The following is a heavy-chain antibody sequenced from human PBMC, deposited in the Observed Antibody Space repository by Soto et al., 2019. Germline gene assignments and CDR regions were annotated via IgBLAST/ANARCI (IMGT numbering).Heavy chain of an antibody. CDR3: ARGRHYGDYVDY. D-gene: IGHD4-17*01. Sequence: PSETLSLTCAVYGGSFSGYYWSWIRQHPGKGLEWIGYIYYSGSTYYNPSLKSRVTISVDTSKNQFSLKLSSVTAADTAVYYCARGRHYGDYVDYWGQGTLVTVSS. J-gene: IGHJ4*02. V-gene: IGHV4-31*02. CDR1: GGSFSGYY. CDR2: IYYSGST.